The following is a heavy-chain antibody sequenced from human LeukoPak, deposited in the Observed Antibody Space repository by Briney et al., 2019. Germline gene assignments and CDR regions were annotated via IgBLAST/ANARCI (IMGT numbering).Heavy chain of an antibody. J-gene: IGHJ4*02. Sequence: SETLSLTCTVSGGSISNYYWSWIRQPAGKGLDWIGRIYTSGSTNYNPSLKSRVTMSVDTSKNQFSLRLSSVTAADTAVYYCAREKQLEKYYFDYWGQGTLVTVSS. D-gene: IGHD1-1*01. CDR1: GGSISNYY. V-gene: IGHV4-4*07. CDR2: IYTSGST. CDR3: AREKQLEKYYFDY.